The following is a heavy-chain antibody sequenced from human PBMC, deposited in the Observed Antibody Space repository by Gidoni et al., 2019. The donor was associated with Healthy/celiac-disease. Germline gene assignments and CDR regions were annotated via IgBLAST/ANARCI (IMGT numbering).Heavy chain of an antibody. CDR1: GFTFRSYG. J-gene: IGHJ4*02. CDR2: ISYDGSNK. Sequence: QVQLVESGGGVGQPGRSLRPSCAASGFTFRSYGMHWVRQAPGKGLEWVAVISYDGSNKYYADSVKGRFTISRDNSKNTLYLQMNSLRAEDTAVYYCAKGPTYYDFWSGYFDYWGQGTLVTVSS. V-gene: IGHV3-30*18. CDR3: AKGPTYYDFWSGYFDY. D-gene: IGHD3-3*01.